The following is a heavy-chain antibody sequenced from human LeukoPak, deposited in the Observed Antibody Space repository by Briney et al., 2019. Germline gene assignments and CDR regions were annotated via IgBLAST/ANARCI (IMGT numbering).Heavy chain of an antibody. D-gene: IGHD6-19*01. CDR1: RFTFSSYG. J-gene: IGHJ4*02. CDR2: ISYDGSNK. Sequence: GGSLRLSCAASRFTFSSYGMHWVRQAPGKGLEWVAVISYDGSNKYYADSVKGRFTISRDNSKNTLYLQMNSLRAEDTAVYYCAKEGGGSGWDFDYWGQGTLVTVSS. CDR3: AKEGGGSGWDFDY. V-gene: IGHV3-30*18.